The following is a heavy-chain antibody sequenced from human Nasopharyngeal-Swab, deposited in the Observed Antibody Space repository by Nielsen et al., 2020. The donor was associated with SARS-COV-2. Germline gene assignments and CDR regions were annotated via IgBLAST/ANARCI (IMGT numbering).Heavy chain of an antibody. D-gene: IGHD3-3*01. V-gene: IGHV3-21*01. J-gene: IGHJ6*02. CDR3: ARDSAVYDFWSGYSGYYYYGMDV. Sequence: GESLKISCAASGFTFSSYSMNWVRQAPGKGLEWVSSISSSSSYIYYADSVKGRFTISRDNAKNSLYLQMNSLRAEDTAVYYCARDSAVYDFWSGYSGYYYYGMDVWDQGTTVTVSS. CDR2: ISSSSSYI. CDR1: GFTFSSYS.